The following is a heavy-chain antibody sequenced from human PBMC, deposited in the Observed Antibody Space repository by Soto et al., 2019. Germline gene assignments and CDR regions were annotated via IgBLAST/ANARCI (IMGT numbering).Heavy chain of an antibody. D-gene: IGHD1-1*01. CDR3: ARGGTTGTTNFDY. CDR2: ISSRTSTI. J-gene: IGHJ4*02. Sequence: EVQLVESGGGLVQPGGSLRLSCAASGFTFSAYTMNWVRQAPGKGLECISYISSRTSTILYADSVRGRFTISRDNAKSSLSLQMHILTDEDTAVYYCARGGTTGTTNFDYWGQGTLVTVSS. V-gene: IGHV3-48*02. CDR1: GFTFSAYT.